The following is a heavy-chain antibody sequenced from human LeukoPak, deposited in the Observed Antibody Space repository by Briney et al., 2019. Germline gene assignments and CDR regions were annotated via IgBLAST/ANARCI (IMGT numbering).Heavy chain of an antibody. J-gene: IGHJ6*04. D-gene: IGHD4-17*01. Sequence: SSETLSLTCTVSGDSFNGYYWGWIRQPPGKGLECVRYMYSSGSTAYNPSLKSRLSISIDTSKSQFSLTLGSVTAADTAVYFCARHVYGKGMYVWGKGTTVTVSS. CDR3: ARHVYGKGMYV. V-gene: IGHV4-59*08. CDR1: GDSFNGYY. CDR2: MYSSGST.